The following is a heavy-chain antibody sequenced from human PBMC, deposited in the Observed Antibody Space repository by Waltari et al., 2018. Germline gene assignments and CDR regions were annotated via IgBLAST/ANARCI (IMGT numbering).Heavy chain of an antibody. V-gene: IGHV3-72*01. CDR1: GFAFSDHF. CDR2: IKNRAHHYTT. D-gene: IGHD1-26*01. Sequence: ELQLVESGGDLVQPGGSLRLSCAASGFAFSDHFMDWVRQAPGKGLEWVGHIKNRAHHYTTDEAAYVGGRFNISRDDSKNLLYLQMNSLTTMDTAVYYCAQYYVGFWGPGSVVTVSS. CDR3: AQYYVGF. J-gene: IGHJ4*02.